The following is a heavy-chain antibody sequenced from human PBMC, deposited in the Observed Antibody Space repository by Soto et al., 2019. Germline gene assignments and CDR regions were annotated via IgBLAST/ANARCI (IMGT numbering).Heavy chain of an antibody. CDR1: GGSISRSNW. V-gene: IGHV4-4*02. CDR2: IYHSGST. CDR3: ARSITFDWLFFDN. Sequence: PSETLSLTCAVSGGSISRSNWWSWVRQPPGKGLEWTGEIYHSGSTNYHPSLKSRVTISVDKSKNQFSLKLTSLTAADTAVYYCARSITFDWLFFDNWGQGTLVTVSS. J-gene: IGHJ4*02. D-gene: IGHD3-9*01.